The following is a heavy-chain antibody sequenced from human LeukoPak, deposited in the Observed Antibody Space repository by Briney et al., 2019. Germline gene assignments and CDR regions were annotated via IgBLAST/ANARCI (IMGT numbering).Heavy chain of an antibody. J-gene: IGHJ6*02. CDR2: INPDGSSI. Sequence: GGSLRLSCAVSGFTVNTYGWHWVRQVPGKGLVWVSYINPDGSSITYADSVKGRFTISRGSAKNTLYLQMNSLRGEDTAVYYCARDLDFSVDVWGQGTTVIVSS. V-gene: IGHV3-74*01. D-gene: IGHD3/OR15-3a*01. CDR1: GFTVNTYG. CDR3: ARDLDFSVDV.